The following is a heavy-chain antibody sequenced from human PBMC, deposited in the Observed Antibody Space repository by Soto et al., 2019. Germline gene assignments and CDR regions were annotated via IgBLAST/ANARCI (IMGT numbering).Heavy chain of an antibody. CDR1: GGSISSGGYY. D-gene: IGHD3-10*01. J-gene: IGHJ4*02. Sequence: QVQLQESGPGLVKPSQTLSLTCTVSGGSISSGGYYWSWIRQHPGKGLEWIGYIYYSGSTYYNPSLKSRVTISVDTSKNQFSLKLSSVTAADTAVYYCARVRGRGYYYGSGSYHTDFDYWGQGTLVTVSS. CDR3: ARVRGRGYYYGSGSYHTDFDY. V-gene: IGHV4-31*03. CDR2: IYYSGST.